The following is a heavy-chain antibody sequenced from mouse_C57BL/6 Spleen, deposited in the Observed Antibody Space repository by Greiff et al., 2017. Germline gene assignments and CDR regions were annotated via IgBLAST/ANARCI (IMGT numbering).Heavy chain of an antibody. CDR3: ARGLLLFAY. CDR1: GFTFSDYY. V-gene: IGHV5-16*01. J-gene: IGHJ3*01. CDR2: INYDGSST. D-gene: IGHD1-1*01. Sequence: EVQVVESEGGLVQPGSSMKLSCTASGFTFSDYYMAWVRQVPEKGLEWVANINYDGSSTYYLDSLKSRFIISRDNAKNILYLQMSSLKSEDTATYYCARGLLLFAYWGQGTLVTVSA.